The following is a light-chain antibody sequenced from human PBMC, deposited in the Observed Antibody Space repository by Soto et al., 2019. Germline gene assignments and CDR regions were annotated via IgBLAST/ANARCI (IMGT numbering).Light chain of an antibody. V-gene: IGKV3-20*01. CDR2: GAS. CDR3: QQTSTAPFT. CDR1: QSLSGNY. Sequence: EILLTQSPGTLSLSPGERATLSCRASQSLSGNYLAWYQQKPGQAPRLLIYGASNRATGIPERFSGSGSGTDFTLTISSLQREDFATYFCQQTSTAPFTFGPGTKVDIK. J-gene: IGKJ3*01.